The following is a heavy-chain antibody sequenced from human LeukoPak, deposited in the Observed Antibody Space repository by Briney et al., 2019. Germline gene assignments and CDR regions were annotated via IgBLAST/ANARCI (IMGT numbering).Heavy chain of an antibody. J-gene: IGHJ4*02. D-gene: IGHD7-27*01. CDR1: GFTFSSYS. CDR3: AKESNWGPFDY. CDR2: ITESSSYI. Sequence: GGSLRLSCAASGFTFSSYSMNWVRQAPGKGLEWVSSITESSSYIYYADSVKGRFTISRDNAKNSLYLQMNSLRAEDMALYYCAKESNWGPFDYWGQGTLVTVSS. V-gene: IGHV3-21*04.